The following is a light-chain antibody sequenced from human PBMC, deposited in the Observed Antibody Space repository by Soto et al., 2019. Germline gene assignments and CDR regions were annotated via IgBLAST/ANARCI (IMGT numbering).Light chain of an antibody. CDR2: TAS. V-gene: IGKV1-12*01. CDR1: QGISSC. J-gene: IGKJ4*01. Sequence: DIQMTQSPSSVSASVGDRVTITCRASQGISSCLAWYQQKPGKAPNLLIHTASSLQSGVPSRFSDSRSGTDFTLTISSLQPEDFATYYCQQANSCPLTFGGGTKVEIK. CDR3: QQANSCPLT.